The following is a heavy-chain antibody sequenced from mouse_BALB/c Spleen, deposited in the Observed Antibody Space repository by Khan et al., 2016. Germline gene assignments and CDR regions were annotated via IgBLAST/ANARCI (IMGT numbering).Heavy chain of an antibody. Sequence: QVQLQQSGAELAKPGASVKMSCKAAGYTFTNYWMHWIKQRPGQGLEWIGYINPRTGYTEYNQNFTDKATLTADKSSSTAYMQLISLTSEDSAVXYYARISDTSGYGAMDYWGQGTSVTVSS. CDR1: GYTFTNYW. V-gene: IGHV1-7*01. J-gene: IGHJ4*01. CDR2: INPRTGYT. CDR3: ARISDTSGYGAMDY. D-gene: IGHD3-2*01.